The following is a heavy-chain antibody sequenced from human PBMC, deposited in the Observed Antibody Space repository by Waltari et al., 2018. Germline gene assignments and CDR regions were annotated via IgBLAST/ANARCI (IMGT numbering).Heavy chain of an antibody. Sequence: QLQLQESGPGLVLPSEILSLPWSLSGVSLTSTMHARGGIRQPPGQGLAWIGTMSYSGATYSSPSLKSRVTISRDTSKNQLSLKLGSVTAADTAVYYCATYIGASVGTAAFDVWGQGTMVTVSS. D-gene: IGHD5-12*01. V-gene: IGHV4-39*01. CDR1: GVSLTSTMHA. J-gene: IGHJ3*01. CDR2: MSYSGAT. CDR3: ATYIGASVGTAAFDV.